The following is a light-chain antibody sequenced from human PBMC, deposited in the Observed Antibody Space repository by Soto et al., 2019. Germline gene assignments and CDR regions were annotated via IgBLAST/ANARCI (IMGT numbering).Light chain of an antibody. J-gene: IGKJ2*01. V-gene: IGKV1-5*03. CDR3: QQYDSYTYT. CDR1: QSISSW. CDR2: KAS. Sequence: DIQMTQSPSILSASVGDRVTITCRTSQSISSWLAWYQQKPGKAPKVLIYKASTLESGVPSRFSGSGSGTEFTLTISSLQPDDFATYYCQQYDSYTYTFGQGTKVDI.